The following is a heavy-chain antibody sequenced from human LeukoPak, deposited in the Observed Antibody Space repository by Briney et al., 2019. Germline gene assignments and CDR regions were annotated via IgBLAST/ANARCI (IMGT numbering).Heavy chain of an antibody. CDR1: GFTFSSYV. D-gene: IGHD6-6*01. J-gene: IGHJ4*02. CDR2: ISGSGGST. V-gene: IGHV3-23*01. Sequence: GGSLRLSCAASGFTFSSYVMSWVRQAPGKGLEWVSAISGSGGSTYYADSVKGRFTISRDNSKNTLYLQMNSLRAEDTAVYYCATESVPIGHRPGNFDYWGQGTLVTVSS. CDR3: ATESVPIGHRPGNFDY.